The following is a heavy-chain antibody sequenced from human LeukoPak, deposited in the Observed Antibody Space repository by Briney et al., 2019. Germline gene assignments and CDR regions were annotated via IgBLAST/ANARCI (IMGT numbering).Heavy chain of an antibody. Sequence: GGSLRLSCAASGFTFGRYVMSWVRQSPGKGLEWVSAIGDSGIYTYYADSVKGRLTISRDNSKNTLYLQMNSLRAEDTAIYYCTTEWFDPWGQGTLVTVSS. V-gene: IGHV3-23*01. J-gene: IGHJ5*02. CDR3: TTEWFDP. CDR2: IGDSGIYT. CDR1: GFTFGRYV.